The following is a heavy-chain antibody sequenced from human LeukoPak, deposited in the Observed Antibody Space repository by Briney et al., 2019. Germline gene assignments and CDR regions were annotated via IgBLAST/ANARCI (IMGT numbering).Heavy chain of an antibody. CDR3: ARLDRGYSYGNFDY. CDR1: GGSISSYY. CDR2: IYYSGST. V-gene: IGHV4-59*01. Sequence: SETLSLTCTVSGGSISSYYWSWIRQPPGKGLEWIGYIYYSGSTNYNPSLKSRVTISVDTSKNQFSLKLSSVTAADTAVYYCARLDRGYSYGNFDYWGQGTLVTVSS. J-gene: IGHJ4*02. D-gene: IGHD5-18*01.